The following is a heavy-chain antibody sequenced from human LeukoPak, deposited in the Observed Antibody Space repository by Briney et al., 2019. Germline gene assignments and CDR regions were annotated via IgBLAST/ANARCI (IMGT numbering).Heavy chain of an antibody. V-gene: IGHV4-59*01. CDR2: IYYSGST. CDR1: DGSISSYY. CDR3: ARDSSSRDDAFDI. J-gene: IGHJ3*02. Sequence: SETLSLTCTVSDGSISSYYWSWIRQPPGKGLEWIGYIYYSGSTNYNPSLKSRVTISVDTSKNQFSLKLSSVTAADTAVYYCARDSSSRDDAFDIWGQGTMVTVSS. D-gene: IGHD6-13*01.